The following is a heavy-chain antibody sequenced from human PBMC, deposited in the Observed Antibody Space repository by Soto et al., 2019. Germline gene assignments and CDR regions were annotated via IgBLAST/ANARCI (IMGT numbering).Heavy chain of an antibody. V-gene: IGHV1-8*01. D-gene: IGHD3-10*01. J-gene: IGHJ4*02. CDR2: MNPITGNT. Sequence: QVQLVQSGAEVKKPGASVKVSCKASGYTFTSYTINWVRQATGQGPEYMGWMNPITGNTGYAQKFQGRVTMTRDISKSTAYMEVTSLRSEDTAVYYGAGDGDYFGWGRSYFDSWGQGTLVTVSS. CDR3: AGDGDYFGWGRSYFDS. CDR1: GYTFTSYT.